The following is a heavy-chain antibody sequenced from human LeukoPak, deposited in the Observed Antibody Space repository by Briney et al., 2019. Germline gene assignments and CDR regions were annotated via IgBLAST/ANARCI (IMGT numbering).Heavy chain of an antibody. CDR1: GYTFTSYG. CDR2: ISAYNGNT. V-gene: IGHV1-18*01. J-gene: IGHJ4*02. D-gene: IGHD6-13*01. Sequence: ASVKVSCKASGYTFTSYGISWMRQAPAQGLEWMGWISAYNGNTNYAQKLQGRVTMTTDTYTSTAYMELRSLRSDDTAVYYCARDRGVGSSSWYSFDYWGQGTLVTVSS. CDR3: ARDRGVGSSSWYSFDY.